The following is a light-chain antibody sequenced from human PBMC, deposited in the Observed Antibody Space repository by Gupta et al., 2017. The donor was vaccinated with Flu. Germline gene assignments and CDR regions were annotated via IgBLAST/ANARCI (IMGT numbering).Light chain of an antibody. CDR1: NIGANR. Sequence: ALGQTARITCGGDNIGANRVHWYQQRPGQAPQLIIYKNNKRPSGLPDRFSGSNSGSTATLTIDGAQAGDEADYYCQVWVSSNAFFGGGTKLTVL. CDR3: QVWVSSNAF. V-gene: IGLV3-9*01. J-gene: IGLJ2*01. CDR2: KNN.